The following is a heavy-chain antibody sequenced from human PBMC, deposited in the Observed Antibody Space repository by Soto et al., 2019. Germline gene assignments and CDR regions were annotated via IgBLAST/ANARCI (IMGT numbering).Heavy chain of an antibody. CDR1: GFTFSSYA. D-gene: IGHD3-22*01. CDR3: ASIDYYDSSGFSH. CDR2: ISYDGSNK. J-gene: IGHJ4*02. Sequence: QVQLVESGGGVVQPGRSLRLSCAASGFTFSSYAMHWVRQAPGKGLEWVAVISYDGSNKYYADSVKGRFTISRDNSKNTLYLQMNSLRAEDTAVYYCASIDYYDSSGFSHWGQGTLVTVSS. V-gene: IGHV3-30-3*01.